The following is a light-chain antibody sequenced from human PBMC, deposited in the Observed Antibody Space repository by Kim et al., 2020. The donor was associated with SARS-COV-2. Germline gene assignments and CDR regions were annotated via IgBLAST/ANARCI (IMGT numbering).Light chain of an antibody. V-gene: IGKV3-20*01. CDR3: QQSGAT. CDR1: QSVSSNY. Sequence: RSLSPGERATLSCRASQSVSSNYFAWYQQKPGQAPRLLIYEASSRATGIPDRFSGSGSGTDFTLTISSLEPEDSAVYYCQQSGATFGQGTKVDIK. CDR2: EAS. J-gene: IGKJ1*01.